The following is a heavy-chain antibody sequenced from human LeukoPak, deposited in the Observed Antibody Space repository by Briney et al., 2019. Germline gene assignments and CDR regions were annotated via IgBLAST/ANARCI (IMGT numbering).Heavy chain of an antibody. V-gene: IGHV3-48*03. CDR2: ISNSGSTV. CDR3: ALGTINKDYYFGMDV. Sequence: PGGSLRLSCVASQFTFSSCDMSWVRQAPGKGLEWLSYISNSGSTVFYADSVKGRFTVSRDNAKRSLYLQIESLRDDDTAVYHCALGTINKDYYFGMDVWGQGTTVTVSS. J-gene: IGHJ6*02. D-gene: IGHD2-8*01. CDR1: QFTFSSCD.